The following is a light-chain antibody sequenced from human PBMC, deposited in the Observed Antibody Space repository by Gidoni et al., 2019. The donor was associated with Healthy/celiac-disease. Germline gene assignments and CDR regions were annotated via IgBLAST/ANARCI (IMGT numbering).Light chain of an antibody. CDR1: QSVSSY. J-gene: IGKJ3*01. Sequence: EIVLTQSPATLSVSPGERATLSCRARQSVSSYLALYQQKPGQAPRLLIYDASNRATGIPARFSGSGSGTDFTLTISSLEPEDFAVYYCQQRSNWPPFTFGPGTKVDIK. V-gene: IGKV3-11*01. CDR2: DAS. CDR3: QQRSNWPPFT.